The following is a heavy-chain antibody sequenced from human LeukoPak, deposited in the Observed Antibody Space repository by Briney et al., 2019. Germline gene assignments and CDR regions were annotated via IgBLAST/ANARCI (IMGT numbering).Heavy chain of an antibody. CDR3: AKTYSRESGYDFFFHY. V-gene: IGHV3-33*06. Sequence: PGRSLRLSCAASGFSFSSYGFHWVRQAPGKGLEWVSAISYDGKNIHYADSVKGRFTISRDNSRNTVYLQMNSLRVEDTAVYYCAKTYSRESGYDFFFHYWGQGTRVTVSS. CDR1: GFSFSSYG. CDR2: ISYDGKNI. J-gene: IGHJ4*02. D-gene: IGHD5-12*01.